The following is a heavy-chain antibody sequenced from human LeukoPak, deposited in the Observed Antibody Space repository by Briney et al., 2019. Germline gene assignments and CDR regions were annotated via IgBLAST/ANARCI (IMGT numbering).Heavy chain of an antibody. D-gene: IGHD6-13*01. J-gene: IGHJ4*02. CDR1: GFTFSSYG. Sequence: GSLRLSCAASGFTFSSYGMHWVRQAPGKGLEWVAVIWYDGSNKYYADSVKGRFTISRDNSKNTLYLQMNSLRAEDTAVYYCARLRVAAAGNLKTSYYFDYWGQGTLVTVSS. CDR3: ARLRVAAAGNLKTSYYFDY. V-gene: IGHV3-33*01. CDR2: IWYDGSNK.